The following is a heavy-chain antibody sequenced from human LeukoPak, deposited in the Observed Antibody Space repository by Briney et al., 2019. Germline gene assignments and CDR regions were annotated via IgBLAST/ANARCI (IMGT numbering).Heavy chain of an antibody. V-gene: IGHV3-74*01. CDR1: GFSFSSYW. CDR3: ARDGSLTDY. D-gene: IGHD1-14*01. J-gene: IGHJ4*02. Sequence: GRSLRLSCAPSGFSFSSYWMHWVRQAPGKGRVWVSRINSDGTTSYADSVKGRFTISRDNSKNTLYLQMKRLSVEDRAVYYCARDGSLTDYWGEGTPVSVSS. CDR2: INSDGTT.